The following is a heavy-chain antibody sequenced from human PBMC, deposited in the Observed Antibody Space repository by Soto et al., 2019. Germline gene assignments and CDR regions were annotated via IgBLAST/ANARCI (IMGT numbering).Heavy chain of an antibody. CDR2: ISHHGLKE. V-gene: IGHV3-30*18. D-gene: IGHD1-26*01. CDR3: AKDWVGGSNKYYFEY. Sequence: QAQLVESGGGVVRPGRSLRLSCVASGFTFRDYGMHWVRQAPGKGLEWVAGISHHGLKEHYADSVKGRFTISRENSKKTLYLQLNSLRGDETAVYYCAKDWVGGSNKYYFEYWGPGTLVTVSS. CDR1: GFTFRDYG. J-gene: IGHJ4*02.